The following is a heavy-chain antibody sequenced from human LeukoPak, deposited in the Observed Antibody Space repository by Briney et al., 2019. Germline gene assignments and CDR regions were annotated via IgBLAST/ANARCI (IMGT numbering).Heavy chain of an antibody. Sequence: GGSLRLYCAVSGFTFSSYWMSWVRQAPGKGLEWVANIKQDGSDKYYVDSVKGRFTISRDNAKNSLCLQMNSLRAEDTAVYYCARGRPASGYPPYYFDYWGQGTLVTVSS. CDR2: IKQDGSDK. J-gene: IGHJ4*02. D-gene: IGHD3-22*01. CDR3: ARGRPASGYPPYYFDY. V-gene: IGHV3-7*04. CDR1: GFTFSSYW.